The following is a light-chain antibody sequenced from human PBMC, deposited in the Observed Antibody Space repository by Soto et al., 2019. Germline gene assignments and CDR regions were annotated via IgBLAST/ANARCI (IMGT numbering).Light chain of an antibody. CDR3: QSYDSSLSVL. Sequence: QSVLTQPPSVSGAPGQRVTISCTXXXXXIGAGYDVHWYQQLPGTAPKLLIYGNSNRPSGVPDRFSGSKSGTSASLAITGLQAEDEADYYCQSYDSSLSVLFGGGTKLTVL. J-gene: IGLJ2*01. CDR1: XXXIGAGYD. V-gene: IGLV1-40*01. CDR2: GNS.